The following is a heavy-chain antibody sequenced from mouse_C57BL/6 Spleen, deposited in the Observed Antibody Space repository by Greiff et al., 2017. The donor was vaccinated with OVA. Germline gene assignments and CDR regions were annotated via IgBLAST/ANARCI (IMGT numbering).Heavy chain of an antibody. CDR3: AREGTGTYYFDY. CDR1: GFTFSSYA. V-gene: IGHV5-4*01. Sequence: EVQRVESGGGLVKPGGSLKLSCAASGFTFSSYAMSWVRQTPEKRLEWVATISDGGSYTYYPDNVKGRFTISRDNAKNNLYLQMSHLKSEDTAMYYCAREGTGTYYFDYWGQGTTLTVSS. D-gene: IGHD4-1*01. CDR2: ISDGGSYT. J-gene: IGHJ2*01.